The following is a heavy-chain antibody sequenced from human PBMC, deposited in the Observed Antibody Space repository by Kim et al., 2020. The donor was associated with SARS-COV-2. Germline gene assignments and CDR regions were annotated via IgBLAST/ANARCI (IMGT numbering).Heavy chain of an antibody. D-gene: IGHD2-21*02. Sequence: GGSLRLSCAASGFTFSSHGMHWVRQAPGKGLEWLGVMSYNGKTKYYADSVKGRFTISRDNSKNSLFLQMNSLRAEDTAVYYCAKEFCTGDCFSDYFDYWGQGTLVTVSS. J-gene: IGHJ4*02. CDR1: GFTFSSHG. CDR2: MSYNGKTK. CDR3: AKEFCTGDCFSDYFDY. V-gene: IGHV3-30*18.